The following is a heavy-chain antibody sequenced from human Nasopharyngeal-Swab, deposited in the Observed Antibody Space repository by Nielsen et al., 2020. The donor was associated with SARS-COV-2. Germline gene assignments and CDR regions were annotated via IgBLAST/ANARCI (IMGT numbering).Heavy chain of an antibody. CDR2: IYPRDSDT. CDR1: GYSFTSYW. D-gene: IGHD5-12*01. V-gene: IGHV5-51*01. J-gene: IGHJ6*02. CDR3: VRPEGVATSFKYYFQYGMDV. Sequence: GESLKISCTGSGYSFTSYWIAWVLQMPGQGLEWMGIIYPRDSDTSYSPSFQGQVTISADKSISTAYLQWSSLKASDTAMYYCVRPEGVATSFKYYFQYGMDVWGQGTMVTVPS.